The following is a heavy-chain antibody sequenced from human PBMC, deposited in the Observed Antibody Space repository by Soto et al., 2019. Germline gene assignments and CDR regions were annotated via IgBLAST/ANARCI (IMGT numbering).Heavy chain of an antibody. Sequence: QVQLQESGPGLVKPSGTLSLTCAVSGGSISTSNWWSWVRQPPGKGLEWIGEVYRTGSTNYNPSLESRLTISVDKSKNHVSLQLTSVTAADTAVYYCARARATIAAAAIFDCWGQGTLVTVSS. J-gene: IGHJ4*02. CDR1: GGSISTSNW. V-gene: IGHV4-4*02. D-gene: IGHD6-13*01. CDR3: ARARATIAAAAIFDC. CDR2: VYRTGST.